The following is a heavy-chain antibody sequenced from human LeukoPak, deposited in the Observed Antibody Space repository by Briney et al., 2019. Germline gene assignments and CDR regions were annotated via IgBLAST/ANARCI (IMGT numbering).Heavy chain of an antibody. CDR1: GFTFDDYA. D-gene: IGHD1-1*01. J-gene: IGHJ4*02. Sequence: GGSLRLSCAASGFTFDDYAMHWVRQAPGKGLEWVSGISWNSGSIGYADSVKGRFTISRDNAKNSLYLQMNSLRAEDTALYYCAKDIEEPHDYYFDYWGQGTLVTVSS. CDR3: AKDIEEPHDYYFDY. CDR2: ISWNSGSI. V-gene: IGHV3-9*01.